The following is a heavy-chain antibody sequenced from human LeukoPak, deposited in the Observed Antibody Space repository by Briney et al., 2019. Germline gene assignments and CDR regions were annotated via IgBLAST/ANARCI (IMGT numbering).Heavy chain of an antibody. CDR2: IKSKTDGGTT. CDR3: TTTVPYYDILTGYYIGAYFDY. CDR1: GFTFSNAW. V-gene: IGHV3-15*01. Sequence: GGSPRLSCAASGFTFSNAWMRWVRQAPGKGLGWVGRIKSKTDGGTTDYAAPVKVKFTVSRDDSKNTLYLQMNSLKTEDTAVYYCTTTVPYYDILTGYYIGAYFDYWGQGTLVTVSS. D-gene: IGHD3-9*01. J-gene: IGHJ4*02.